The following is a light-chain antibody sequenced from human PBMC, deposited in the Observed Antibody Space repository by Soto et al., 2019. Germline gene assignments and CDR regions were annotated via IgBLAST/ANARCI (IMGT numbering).Light chain of an antibody. CDR2: GAS. V-gene: IGKV3-20*01. CDR3: QQYDSSPWT. Sequence: EIVLTQSPGTLSLSPGERATLSCRASQSVSSSFLAWYQQKPGQAPRLLIYGASSRATGIPDRFSGSGSGTDFTLTFSRLEPEDFAVDYWQQYDSSPWTFGQGTKVEIK. J-gene: IGKJ1*01. CDR1: QSVSSSF.